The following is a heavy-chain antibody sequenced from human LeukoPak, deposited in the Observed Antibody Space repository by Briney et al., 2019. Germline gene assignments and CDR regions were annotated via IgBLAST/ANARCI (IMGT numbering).Heavy chain of an antibody. Sequence: SETLSLTCTVSGGSIGSYYWSWIRQPPGKGLEWIGYIYYSGSTNYNPSLKSRVTISVDTSKNQFSLKLSSVTAADTAVYYCARHNGYSSGWYSGNWFDPWGQGTLVTVSS. V-gene: IGHV4-59*08. CDR2: IYYSGST. CDR1: GGSIGSYY. J-gene: IGHJ5*02. D-gene: IGHD6-19*01. CDR3: ARHNGYSSGWYSGNWFDP.